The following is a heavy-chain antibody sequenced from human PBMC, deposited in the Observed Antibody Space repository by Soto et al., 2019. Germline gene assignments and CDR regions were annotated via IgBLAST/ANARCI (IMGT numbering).Heavy chain of an antibody. Sequence: GESLKISCAASGFTFSSCAMSWVRQAPGKGLEWVSAIGDNGVSKYYADSVKGRFTISRDNSKNTLYLQMNSLRADDTAVYYCARVVRYFDTPYGMDVWGQGTTVTVSS. V-gene: IGHV3-23*01. CDR1: GFTFSSCA. CDR2: IGDNGVSK. D-gene: IGHD3-9*01. J-gene: IGHJ6*02. CDR3: ARVVRYFDTPYGMDV.